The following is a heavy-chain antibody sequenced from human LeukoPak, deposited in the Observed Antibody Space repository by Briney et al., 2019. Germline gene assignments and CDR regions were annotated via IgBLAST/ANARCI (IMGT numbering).Heavy chain of an antibody. Sequence: GGSLRLSCAASGFTFDDYGMHWVRQAPGKGLEWVSGINWNSGSIGYADSVKGRFTISRDNAKKSLHLQMNSLRAEDTALYYCAKDRTGYYYGFDVWGQGTTVTVSS. V-gene: IGHV3-9*01. CDR1: GFTFDDYG. CDR2: INWNSGSI. D-gene: IGHD1-14*01. J-gene: IGHJ6*02. CDR3: AKDRTGYYYGFDV.